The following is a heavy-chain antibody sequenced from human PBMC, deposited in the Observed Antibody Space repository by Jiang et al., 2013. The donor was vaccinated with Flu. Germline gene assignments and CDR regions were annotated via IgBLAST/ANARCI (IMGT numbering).Heavy chain of an antibody. J-gene: IGHJ4*02. CDR1: GFSLRTRGMC. V-gene: IGHV2-70*11. CDR2: IDWDDEK. CDR3: AHQRYFHSYYFDY. Sequence: KPTQTLTLTCTFSGFSLRTRGMCVSWVRQSPGKALEWLARIDWDDEKKYTTSLKTRLTITKDTSKNQVVLTMTNMDPVDTATYYCAHQRYFHSYYFDYWGQGTLVTVSS. D-gene: IGHD3-9*01.